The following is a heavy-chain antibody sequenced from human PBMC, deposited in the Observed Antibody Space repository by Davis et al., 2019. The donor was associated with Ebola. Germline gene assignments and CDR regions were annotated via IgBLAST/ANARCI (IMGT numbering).Heavy chain of an antibody. Sequence: GESLKISCQGSGYTFTSYWIGWVRQMPGKGLEWMGIIYPGDSDTRYSPSFQGQVTISADKSITTAYLQWSSLKASDTAMYYCARAGGSVTTVTNNAFDIWGQGTMVTVSS. CDR3: ARAGGSVTTVTNNAFDI. J-gene: IGHJ3*02. CDR1: GYTFTSYW. CDR2: IYPGDSDT. D-gene: IGHD4-17*01. V-gene: IGHV5-51*01.